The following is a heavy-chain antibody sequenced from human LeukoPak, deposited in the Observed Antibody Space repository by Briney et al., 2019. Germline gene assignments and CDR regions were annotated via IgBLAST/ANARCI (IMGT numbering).Heavy chain of an antibody. V-gene: IGHV3-11*04. J-gene: IGHJ4*02. CDR3: ARERTYYYDSSGILDY. Sequence: PGGSLRLSCAASGFTFSDYYMRWLRQARGKGLGWLSYISSSGSTIYYADSVKVRYTNSRDNAKNALYLQMNSRRAEDTAVYYCARERTYYYDSSGILDYWGQGTLVTVSS. CDR1: GFTFSDYY. D-gene: IGHD3-22*01. CDR2: ISSSGSTI.